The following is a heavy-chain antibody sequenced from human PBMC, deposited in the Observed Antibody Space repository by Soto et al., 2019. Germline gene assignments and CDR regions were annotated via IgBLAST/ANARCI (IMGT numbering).Heavy chain of an antibody. V-gene: IGHV1-18*01. D-gene: IGHD2-15*01. CDR1: GYTFTSYG. CDR3: ARGYCSGGSCYTGWFDP. J-gene: IGHJ5*02. Sequence: QVQLVQSGAEVKKPGASVRVSCKASGYTFTSYGISWVRQAPGQGLEWMGWISGYNCNTNYAQKLQGRVTMTKDTSTSTANMELRSLRSDDTAVYYCARGYCSGGSCYTGWFDPWGQGTLVTVSS. CDR2: ISGYNCNT.